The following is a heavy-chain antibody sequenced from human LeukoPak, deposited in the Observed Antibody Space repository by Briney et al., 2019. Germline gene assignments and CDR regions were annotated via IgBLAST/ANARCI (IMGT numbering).Heavy chain of an antibody. J-gene: IGHJ4*02. V-gene: IGHV3-7*04. CDR3: AREDWGHFDF. CDR2: INQDGSDK. D-gene: IGHD7-27*01. Sequence: GGSLRLSCAASGFIFRVYWMSWVRQAPGKGLEWVATINQDGSDKYYLDSVKGRFTISRDNAENSLSLQMNSLRAKDTAVYYCAREDWGHFDFWGQGTLVTVSS. CDR1: GFIFRVYW.